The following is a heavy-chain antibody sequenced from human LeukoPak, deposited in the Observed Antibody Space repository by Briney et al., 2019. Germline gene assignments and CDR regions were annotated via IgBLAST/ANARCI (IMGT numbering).Heavy chain of an antibody. CDR1: GYTFTRYG. CDR3: AREGTKLPWFGEVRITRYYYYYMDV. V-gene: IGHV1-18*01. Sequence: ASVKVSCKASGYTFTRYGISWVRQAPGQGLEWMGWISAYNGNTKYAQKVQGRVTMTTDTSTSTAYMELRSLRSDDTALYYCAREGTKLPWFGEVRITRYYYYYMDVWGKGTTVTISS. CDR2: ISAYNGNT. J-gene: IGHJ6*03. D-gene: IGHD3-10*01.